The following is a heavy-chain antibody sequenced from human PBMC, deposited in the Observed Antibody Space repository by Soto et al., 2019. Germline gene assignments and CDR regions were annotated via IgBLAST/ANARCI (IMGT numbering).Heavy chain of an antibody. V-gene: IGHV1-18*04. D-gene: IGHD5-18*01. CDR2: ISAYNGNT. CDR1: GYTFTSYG. Sequence: QVQLVQSGAEVKKPGASVKVSCKASGYTFTSYGISWVRQAPGQGLEWMGWISAYNGNTNYAQKLQGRVTMTTDTSTSTADMELRSLRSDDTAVYYCAREDHTAMVYYYYYGMDVWGQGTTVTVSS. CDR3: AREDHTAMVYYYYYGMDV. J-gene: IGHJ6*02.